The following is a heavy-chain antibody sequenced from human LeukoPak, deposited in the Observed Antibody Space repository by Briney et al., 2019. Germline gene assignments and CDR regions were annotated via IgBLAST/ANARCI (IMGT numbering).Heavy chain of an antibody. CDR1: GFTFSSYW. V-gene: IGHV3-23*01. J-gene: IGHJ4*02. D-gene: IGHD3-10*01. CDR2: ISGSGGST. CDR3: ATITMVRGVISFDY. Sequence: GGSLRLSCAASGFTFSSYWMHWVRQAPGKGLEWVSAISGSGGSTYYADSVKGRFTISRDNSKNTLYLQMNSLRAEDTAVYYCATITMVRGVISFDYWGQGTLVTVSS.